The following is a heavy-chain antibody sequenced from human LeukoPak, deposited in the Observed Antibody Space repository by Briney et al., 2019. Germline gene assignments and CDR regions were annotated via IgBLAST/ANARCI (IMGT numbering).Heavy chain of an antibody. J-gene: IGHJ4*02. Sequence: GGSLRLSCAASGFTFSSYAMYWVRQTPGKGLEWVAVISYDGSNKYYADSVKGRFTISRDNSKNTLYLQMNSLRAEDTAVYYCARARITVTHIEYWGQGALVTVSS. V-gene: IGHV3-30-3*01. CDR1: GFTFSSYA. CDR3: ARARITVTHIEY. D-gene: IGHD4-17*01. CDR2: ISYDGSNK.